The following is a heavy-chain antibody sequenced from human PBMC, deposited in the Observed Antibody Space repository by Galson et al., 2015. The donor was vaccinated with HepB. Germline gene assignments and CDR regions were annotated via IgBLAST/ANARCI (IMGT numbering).Heavy chain of an antibody. Sequence: SVKVSCKVFGYSFASYFIHWVRQAPGQGLEWMGRLNPNSGDTDYAQKFQGRVTMTRDMSTTTASLEVGRLQSDDTVVYYCARDPGSGDLDFWGQGTLVTVSS. CDR2: LNPNSGDT. V-gene: IGHV1-2*05. D-gene: IGHD3-10*01. CDR3: ARDPGSGDLDF. CDR1: GYSFASYF. J-gene: IGHJ4*02.